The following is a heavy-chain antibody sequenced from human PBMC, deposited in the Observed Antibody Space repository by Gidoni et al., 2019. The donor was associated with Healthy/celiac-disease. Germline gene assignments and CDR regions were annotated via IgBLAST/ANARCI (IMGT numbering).Heavy chain of an antibody. CDR2: ISYDGSNK. J-gene: IGHJ4*02. CDR3: AKEYYGRDFWSPELSYFDY. CDR1: GFPFSSYG. D-gene: IGHD3-3*01. V-gene: IGHV3-30*18. Sequence: QVQLVESGGGVVQTGRSLRLSCAASGFPFSSYGMHWVRQAPGKGLEGVAVISYDGSNKYYADSVKGRFTISRDNSKNTLYLQMNSLRAEDTAVYYCAKEYYGRDFWSPELSYFDYWGQGTLVTVSS.